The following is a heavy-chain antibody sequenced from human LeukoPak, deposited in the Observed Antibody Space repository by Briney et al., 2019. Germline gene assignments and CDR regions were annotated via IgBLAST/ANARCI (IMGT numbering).Heavy chain of an antibody. J-gene: IGHJ3*02. CDR2: IYSSGST. V-gene: IGHV4-59*01. CDR3: ARDTYYDILTGYYPRDGFDI. CDR1: GGSISSYY. D-gene: IGHD3-9*01. Sequence: PSETLSLTCTVSGGSISSYYWSWIRQPPGKGLEWIGYIYSSGSTNYNPFLKSRITISVDTSKNQFSLKLSSVTAADTAVYYCARDTYYDILTGYYPRDGFDIWGQGTMVTVSS.